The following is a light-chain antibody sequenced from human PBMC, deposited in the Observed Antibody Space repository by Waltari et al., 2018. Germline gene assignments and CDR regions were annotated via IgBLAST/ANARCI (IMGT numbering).Light chain of an antibody. CDR2: DVS. V-gene: IGLV2-14*01. Sequence: QSALTQPASVSGSPGQSITISCTGPSRAVGGYNYVSWYQQHPGKAPKLMIYDVSKRPSGVSNRFSGSKSGNTASLTISGLQAEDEADYYCSSYTSSSTWVFGGGTKLTVL. CDR1: SRAVGGYNY. CDR3: SSYTSSSTWV. J-gene: IGLJ3*02.